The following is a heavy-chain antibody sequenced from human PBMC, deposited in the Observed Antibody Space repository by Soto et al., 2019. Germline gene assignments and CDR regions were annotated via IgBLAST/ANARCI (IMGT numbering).Heavy chain of an antibody. CDR3: AKRLDTATVYDDYGMDV. D-gene: IGHD5-18*01. CDR1: GYSFTSYW. J-gene: IGHJ6*02. CDR2: IDPSDSYT. Sequence: PGQSLKISYKGSGYSFTSYWTTWARQMPGKGLEWMGRIDPSDSYTNYSPSFQGHVTISADKSISTAYLQWSSLKASDTALYYCAKRLDTATVYDDYGMDVWGQGTTVTVSS. V-gene: IGHV5-10-1*01.